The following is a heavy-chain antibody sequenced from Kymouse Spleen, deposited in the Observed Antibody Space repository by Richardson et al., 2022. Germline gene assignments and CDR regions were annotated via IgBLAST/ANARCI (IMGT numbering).Heavy chain of an antibody. D-gene: IGHD1-7*01. V-gene: IGHV3-33*01. J-gene: IGHJ4*02. CDR3: AREKTGTTGDY. CDR2: IWYDGSNK. CDR1: GFTFSSYG. Sequence: QVQLVESGGGVVQPGRSLRLSCAASGFTFSSYGMHWVRQAPGKGLEWVAVIWYDGSNKYYADSVKGRFTISRDNSKNTLYLQMNSLRAEDTAVYYCAREKTGTTGDYWGQGTLVTVSS.